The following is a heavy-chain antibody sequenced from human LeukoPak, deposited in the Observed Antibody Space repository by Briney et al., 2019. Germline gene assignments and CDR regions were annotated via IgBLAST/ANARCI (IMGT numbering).Heavy chain of an antibody. Sequence: GGSLRLSCAASGFTFSSYAMTWVRQAPGKGLEWVSSISSSGGSTYYADSVRGRFTISRDNSKNTLYLQMNSLRAEDTAVYYCARPPLHSSSYYYMDVWGKGTTVTVSS. CDR3: ARPPLHSSSYYYMDV. V-gene: IGHV3-23*01. CDR2: ISSSGGST. CDR1: GFTFSSYA. J-gene: IGHJ6*03.